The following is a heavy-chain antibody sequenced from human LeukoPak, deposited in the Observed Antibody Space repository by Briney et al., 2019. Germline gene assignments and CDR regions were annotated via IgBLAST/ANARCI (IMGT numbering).Heavy chain of an antibody. CDR3: ARPLVDQGPRRFWFDP. CDR1: GGSIRNGSYY. V-gene: IGHV4-34*01. J-gene: IGHJ5*02. CDR2: INHSGST. D-gene: IGHD2-15*01. Sequence: SETLSLTCTVSGGSIRNGSYYWSWIRQPPGKGLEWIGEINHSGSTNYNPSLKSRVTISVDTSKNQFSLKLSSVTAADTAVYYCARPLVDQGPRRFWFDPWGQGTLVTVSS.